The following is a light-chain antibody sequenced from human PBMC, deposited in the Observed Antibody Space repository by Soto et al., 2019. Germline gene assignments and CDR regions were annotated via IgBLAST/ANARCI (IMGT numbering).Light chain of an antibody. CDR2: GAS. CDR3: QHYNNWPPWT. Sequence: EIVMTQSPSTLSVSPGERAALSCRASQSVSSNLAWYQQKPDQAPRLLIYGASTRATGIPARFSGSGSGTEFTLTISSLQSEDFAVYYCQHYNNWPPWTFGPGTKVDIK. CDR1: QSVSSN. J-gene: IGKJ1*01. V-gene: IGKV3-15*01.